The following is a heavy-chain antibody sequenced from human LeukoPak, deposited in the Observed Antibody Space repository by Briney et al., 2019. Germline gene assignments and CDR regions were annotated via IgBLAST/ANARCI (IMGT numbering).Heavy chain of an antibody. CDR3: ASGLYGGVFDD. D-gene: IGHD4/OR15-4a*01. CDR1: GFTFRNYA. V-gene: IGHV3-23*01. J-gene: IGHJ4*02. Sequence: GGSLRLSCVMSGFTFRNYAMNWVRQAPGKGLEWISDISTGSDSTYHIESVRGRFTTSRDNSKNTLYLQMNSLRLDDTAVYYCASGLYGGVFDDWGQGTLVTVSS. CDR2: ISTGSDST.